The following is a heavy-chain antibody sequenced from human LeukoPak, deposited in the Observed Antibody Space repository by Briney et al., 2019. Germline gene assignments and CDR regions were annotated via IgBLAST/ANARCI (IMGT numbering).Heavy chain of an antibody. V-gene: IGHV1-46*01. CDR1: GYTFTSYY. CDR2: INPSGGST. Sequence: ASVKVSCKASGYTFTSYYMHWERQAPGQGLEWMGIINPSGGSTSYAQKFQGRVTMTRDTSTSTVYMELSSLRSEDTAVYYCADGHTKGDWFDPWGQGTLVTVSS. J-gene: IGHJ5*02. CDR3: ADGHTKGDWFDP. D-gene: IGHD2-8*01.